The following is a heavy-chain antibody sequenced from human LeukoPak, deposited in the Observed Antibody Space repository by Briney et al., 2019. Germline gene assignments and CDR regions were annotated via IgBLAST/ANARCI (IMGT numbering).Heavy chain of an antibody. CDR2: INHSGST. D-gene: IGHD1-26*01. CDR1: DGSFSGYY. CDR3: ATGTLGYYYYSGMDV. J-gene: IGHJ6*02. Sequence: SETLSLTCAVYDGSFSGYYWSWIRQPPGKGLEWIGEINHSGSTNYNPSLKSRVTISVDTSKNQFSLKLSSVTAADTAVYYCATGTLGYYYYSGMDVWGQGTTVTVSS. V-gene: IGHV4-34*01.